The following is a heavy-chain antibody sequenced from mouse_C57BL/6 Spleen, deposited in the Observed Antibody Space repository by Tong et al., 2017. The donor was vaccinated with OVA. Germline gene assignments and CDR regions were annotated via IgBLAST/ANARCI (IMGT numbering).Heavy chain of an antibody. CDR1: GYTFTDYY. V-gene: IGHV1-77*01. D-gene: IGHD2-4*01. CDR3: ARSYDYDEGTMDY. J-gene: IGHJ4*01. Sequence: VQLQQSGAELARPGASVKLSCKASGYTFTDYYINWVKQRTGQGLEWIGEIYPGSGNTYYNEKFKGKATLTADKSSSTAYMQLSSLTSEDSAVYFCARSYDYDEGTMDYWGQGTSVTVSS. CDR2: IYPGSGNT.